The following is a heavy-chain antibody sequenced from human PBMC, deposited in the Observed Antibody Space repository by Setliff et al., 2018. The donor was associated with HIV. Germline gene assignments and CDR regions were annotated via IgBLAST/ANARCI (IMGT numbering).Heavy chain of an antibody. D-gene: IGHD3-10*01. CDR2: FYYSGST. CDR1: GGSISSYY. Sequence: SETLSLTCTVSGGSISSYYWGWIRQPPGQGLEWLGSFYYSGSTYYNPSLQSRVTISVDSSKNQFSLILRSVTAADTAMYYCARSSGSGSYCFRYGVDVWGQGTTVTVSS. J-gene: IGHJ6*02. V-gene: IGHV4-39*07. CDR3: ARSSGSGSYCFRYGVDV.